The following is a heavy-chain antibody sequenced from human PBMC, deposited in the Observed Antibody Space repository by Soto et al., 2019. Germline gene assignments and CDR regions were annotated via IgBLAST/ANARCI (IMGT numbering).Heavy chain of an antibody. Sequence: EVQLSESGGVLVQPGGSLRLSCAASGVTFSNYAMSWVRQAPGKGLDLGSVISGSGGSTPYADSVKGRLTISGDNSKKTLYLQMNSVRSEDTAVYYCGKGRDGDYYYDYSMDVWGQGNTVTVAS. V-gene: IGHV3-23*01. CDR3: GKGRDGDYYYDYSMDV. D-gene: IGHD4-17*01. CDR2: ISGSGGST. CDR1: GVTFSNYA. J-gene: IGHJ6*02.